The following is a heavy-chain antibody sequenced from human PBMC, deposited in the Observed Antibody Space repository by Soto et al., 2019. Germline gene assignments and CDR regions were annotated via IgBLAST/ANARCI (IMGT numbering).Heavy chain of an antibody. CDR3: ARESFSASPNFFDY. CDR1: GFAFSNYE. CDR2: ISLSGSTI. V-gene: IGHV3-48*03. Sequence: EVQLVESGGGLVQPGGSLRLSCAASGFAFSNYEMNWVRQAPGKGLEWVSYISLSGSTIYYADSVKGRFTNSRDDAKNSLYLQMNSLRADDTAVYYCARESFSASPNFFDYWGQGTLVTVSS. D-gene: IGHD3-3*02. J-gene: IGHJ4*02.